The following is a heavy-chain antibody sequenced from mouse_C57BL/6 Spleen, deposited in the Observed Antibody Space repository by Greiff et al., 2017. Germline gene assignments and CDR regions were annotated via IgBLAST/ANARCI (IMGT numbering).Heavy chain of an antibody. D-gene: IGHD2-4*01. CDR1: GYSFTGYY. CDR2: INPSTGGT. J-gene: IGHJ2*01. Sequence: EVQLQQSGPELVKPGASVKISCKASGYSFTGYYMNWVKQSPEKSLEWIGEINPSTGGTTYNQKFKAKATLTVDKSASTAYMQLKSLTSEDSAVYDCASYDYDEGDFDYWGQGTTLTVSS. V-gene: IGHV1-42*01. CDR3: ASYDYDEGDFDY.